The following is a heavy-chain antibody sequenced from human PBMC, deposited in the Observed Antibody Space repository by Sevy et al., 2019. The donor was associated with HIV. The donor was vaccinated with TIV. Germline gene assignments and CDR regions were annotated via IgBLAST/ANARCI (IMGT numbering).Heavy chain of an antibody. CDR1: GLSVSDNY. CDR3: ARDRYYDASGYYYYYYGMDV. D-gene: IGHD3-22*01. J-gene: IGHJ6*02. V-gene: IGHV3-66*01. CDR2: IYSDGRT. Sequence: GGSLRLSCAASGLSVSDNYMNWVRQAPGKGLELVSVIYSDGRTDYPDSVKGRFSISRDNSKNTLYLHMKSLRPEDTALYYGARDRYYDASGYYYYYYGMDVWGQGTTVTVSS.